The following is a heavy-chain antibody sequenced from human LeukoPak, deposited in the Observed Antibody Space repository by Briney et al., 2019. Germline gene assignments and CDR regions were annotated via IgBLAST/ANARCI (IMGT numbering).Heavy chain of an antibody. CDR3: ARGIYCSSTSCSPVYY. D-gene: IGHD2-2*01. CDR1: GYTFTGYY. CDR2: INPNSGGT. V-gene: IGHV1-2*02. J-gene: IGHJ4*02. Sequence: GASVKVSCNASGYTFTGYYMHWVRQAPGQGLEWMGWINPNSGGTNYAQKFQGRVTMTRDTSISTAYMELSRLRSDDTAVYYCARGIYCSSTSCSPVYYWGQGTLVTVSS.